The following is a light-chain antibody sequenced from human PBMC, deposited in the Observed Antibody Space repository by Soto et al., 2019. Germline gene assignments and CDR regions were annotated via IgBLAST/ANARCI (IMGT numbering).Light chain of an antibody. Sequence: QSALAQPASVSGSPGQSITISCTGTSSDIGGYNYVSWYQQHPGKAPKLIIYEVSNRPSGVSNRFSGSKSGNTASLTISGLQAEDESDYYCSSYTSITTVVFGTGTKVTV. V-gene: IGLV2-14*01. CDR3: SSYTSITTVV. CDR1: SSDIGGYNY. J-gene: IGLJ1*01. CDR2: EVS.